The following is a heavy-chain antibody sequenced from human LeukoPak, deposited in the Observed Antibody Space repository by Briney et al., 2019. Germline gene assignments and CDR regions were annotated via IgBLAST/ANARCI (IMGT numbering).Heavy chain of an antibody. D-gene: IGHD4-23*01. CDR3: ARVDYGGNNDFDY. CDR2: IYSGGST. CDR1: GFTVSSNY. J-gene: IGHJ4*02. Sequence: GGSLRLSCAASGFTVSSNYMSWVRQAPGKGLEWVSVIYSGGSTYYADSVKGRFTISRDNSKNTLYLQMNSLRAEDTAVYYCARVDYGGNNDFDYWGQGTLVTVSS. V-gene: IGHV3-53*01.